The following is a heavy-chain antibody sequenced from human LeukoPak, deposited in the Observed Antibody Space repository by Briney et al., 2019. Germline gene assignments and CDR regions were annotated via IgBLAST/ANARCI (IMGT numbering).Heavy chain of an antibody. CDR1: GGTFSSYA. D-gene: IGHD2-2*03. CDR3: ARVGIVVEPAAKAIGGRFDP. CDR2: VIHIFGTA. J-gene: IGHJ5*02. Sequence: SVTVSCKASGGTFSSYAISWVRQAPGQGLEWMGGVIHIFGTANYAQKFQGRVTITADESTSTAYMELSSLRSEDTAVYYCARVGIVVEPAAKAIGGRFDPWGQGTLVTVSS. V-gene: IGHV1-69*13.